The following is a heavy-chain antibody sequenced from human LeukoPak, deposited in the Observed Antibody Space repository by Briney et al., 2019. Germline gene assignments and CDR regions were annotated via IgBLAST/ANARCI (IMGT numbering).Heavy chain of an antibody. V-gene: IGHV1-24*01. D-gene: IGHD6-19*01. CDR3: AKETTVAGFYPYFDY. CDR1: GYTLTELS. Sequence: ATVKVSCKVSGYTLTELSMHWVRQAPGKGLEWTGGFDPEDGETIYAQKFQGRVTMTEDTSTDTAYMELSSLRSEDTAVYYCAKETTVAGFYPYFDYWGQGTLVTVSS. CDR2: FDPEDGET. J-gene: IGHJ4*02.